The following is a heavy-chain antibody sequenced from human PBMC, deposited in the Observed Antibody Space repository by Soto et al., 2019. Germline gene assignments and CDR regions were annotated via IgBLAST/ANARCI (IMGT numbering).Heavy chain of an antibody. CDR3: ARDHRSGWYGPYYYYGMDV. J-gene: IGHJ6*02. CDR2: MNPNSGNT. Sequence: QVQLVQSGAEVKKPGASVKVSCKASGYTFTSYDINWVRQATGQGLEWMGWMNPNSGNTGYAQKFQGRVTMTRNTSISTAYMELRSLRSEDTAVYYCARDHRSGWYGPYYYYGMDVWGQGTTVTVSS. D-gene: IGHD6-19*01. V-gene: IGHV1-8*01. CDR1: GYTFTSYD.